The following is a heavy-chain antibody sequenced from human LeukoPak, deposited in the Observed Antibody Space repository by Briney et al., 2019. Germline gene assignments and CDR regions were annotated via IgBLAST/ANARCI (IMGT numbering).Heavy chain of an antibody. D-gene: IGHD3-22*01. CDR3: ARGTRRYYDGSGYYYGEFDY. CDR2: VFYSGST. J-gene: IGHJ4*02. CDR1: DDSIKNYF. Sequence: SETLSLTCTVSDDSIKNYFWTWIRQSPGKGLEWIGYVFYSGSTSYNPSLRSRLTMSVDTSKSQFSLNLKSVTAADTAVYYSARGTRRYYDGSGYYYGEFDYWGQGILVTVSS. V-gene: IGHV4-59*01.